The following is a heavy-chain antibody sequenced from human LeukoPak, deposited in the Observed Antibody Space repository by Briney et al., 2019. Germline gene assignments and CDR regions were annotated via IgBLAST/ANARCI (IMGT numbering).Heavy chain of an antibody. CDR3: ARDGHELAWYFDL. J-gene: IGHJ2*01. D-gene: IGHD3-10*01. Sequence: GGSLRLSCAASGFTVSSSYMSWVRQAPGKGLEWVSVIYRGGSTHYADSVKGRFTISRDNSKNTLYLQMNSLRAEDTAVYYCARDGHELAWYFDLRGRGTLVTVSS. CDR2: IYRGGST. V-gene: IGHV3-66*01. CDR1: GFTVSSSY.